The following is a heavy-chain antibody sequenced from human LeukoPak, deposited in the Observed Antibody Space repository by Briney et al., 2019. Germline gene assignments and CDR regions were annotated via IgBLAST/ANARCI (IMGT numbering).Heavy chain of an antibody. D-gene: IGHD2/OR15-2a*01. V-gene: IGHV4-39*01. CDR1: GGSIRSSTYS. J-gene: IGHJ5*02. CDR2: IYKTGST. CDR3: ATQLSGWFDP. Sequence: SETLSLTCTVSGGSIRSSTYSWVSSRPPPGSGMEWTGSIYKTGSTFYNASLKSRLTISVDTSKNQFSLSLHSMSAADTAVYYCATQLSGWFDPWGQGTLVTVSS.